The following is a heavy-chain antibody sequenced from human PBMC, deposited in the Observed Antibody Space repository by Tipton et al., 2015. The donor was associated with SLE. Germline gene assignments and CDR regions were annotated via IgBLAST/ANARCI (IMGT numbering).Heavy chain of an antibody. V-gene: IGHV4-59*01. J-gene: IGHJ4*02. Sequence: TLSLTCTVSGGSIRSSYCSWIRQPPGKGLEWIGYIYYSESTNYNPPLNSRDTISVDTSKNQFSLKLSSVTAADTAVYYCARDAPGGGLDYWGQGTLVTVSS. D-gene: IGHD1-26*01. CDR3: ARDAPGGGLDY. CDR1: GGSIRSSY. CDR2: IYYSEST.